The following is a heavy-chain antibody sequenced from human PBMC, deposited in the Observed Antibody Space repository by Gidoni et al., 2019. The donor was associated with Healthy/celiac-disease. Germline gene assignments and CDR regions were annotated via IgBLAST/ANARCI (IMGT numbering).Heavy chain of an antibody. V-gene: IGHV3-11*06. CDR1: VFTFIDNY. Sequence: QVQLVVSGGGLVKPGGSLRLYSAVPVFTFIDNYMSWFRQAPGKGLEWVSYISSSSSYTNYADAVKGRFTISRDNAKNSLYLQMNSRRAEDTAVYYCARDIGYYYDSSGYYRDWGQGTLVTVSS. CDR3: ARDIGYYYDSSGYYRD. CDR2: ISSSSSYT. D-gene: IGHD3-22*01. J-gene: IGHJ4*02.